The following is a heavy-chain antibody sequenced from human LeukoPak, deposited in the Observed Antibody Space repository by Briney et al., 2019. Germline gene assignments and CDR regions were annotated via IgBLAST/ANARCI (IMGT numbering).Heavy chain of an antibody. J-gene: IGHJ4*02. CDR1: GFTFSSYS. Sequence: PGRSLRLSCAASGFTFSSYSMNWVRQAPGKGLEWVSAISGSGGSTYYADSVKGRFTISRDNSKNTLYLQMNSLRAEDTAVYYCAKRAGISFRHFDYWGQGTLVTVSS. CDR2: ISGSGGST. CDR3: AKRAGISFRHFDY. V-gene: IGHV3-23*01.